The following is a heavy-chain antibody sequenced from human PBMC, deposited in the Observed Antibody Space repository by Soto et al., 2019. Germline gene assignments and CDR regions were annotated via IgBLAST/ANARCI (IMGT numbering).Heavy chain of an antibody. D-gene: IGHD3-10*01. Sequence: QVQLVQSGAELKKPGSSVKVSCKASGDTFSFYTINWVGQAPGLGLEWMGRVNPILSMSNYAQKFQGRVTMTADKSTSTAYMELRSLRSEDTAFYYCATSYGSGYRAFDYRGQGALVTVSS. CDR1: GDTFSFYT. J-gene: IGHJ4*02. V-gene: IGHV1-69*02. CDR2: VNPILSMS. CDR3: ATSYGSGYRAFDY.